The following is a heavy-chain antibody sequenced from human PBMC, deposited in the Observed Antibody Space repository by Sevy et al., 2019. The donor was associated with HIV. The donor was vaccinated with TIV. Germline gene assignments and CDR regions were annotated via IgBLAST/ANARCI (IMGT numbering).Heavy chain of an antibody. J-gene: IGHJ4*02. Sequence: GGSLRLSCAASGFTISTYTMHWVRQSPGKGLEWVAVISLDGSSNSYEDSVKGRFTITRDNSKNTLYLQMDTLRIKETAVYYCARFEKRRTPPSEFWGQGTLVTVSS. CDR2: ISLDGSSN. CDR3: ARFEKRRTPPSEF. D-gene: IGHD3-10*01. V-gene: IGHV3-30-3*01. CDR1: GFTISTYT.